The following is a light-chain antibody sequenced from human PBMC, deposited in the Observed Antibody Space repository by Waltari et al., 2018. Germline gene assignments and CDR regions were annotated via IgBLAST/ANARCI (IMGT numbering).Light chain of an antibody. CDR1: GSDIGYYNT. V-gene: IGLV2-8*01. Sequence: QAAPTQPPSVSGSPEQSVTISCTGTGSDIGYYNTVSWYQQYAGKAPKLMIYEVTKRPSGVSYRFSGSKSRNTASLTISGLQAEDEADYYCSSYAGNNILLFGGGTRLTVL. J-gene: IGLJ2*01. CDR3: SSYAGNNILL. CDR2: EVT.